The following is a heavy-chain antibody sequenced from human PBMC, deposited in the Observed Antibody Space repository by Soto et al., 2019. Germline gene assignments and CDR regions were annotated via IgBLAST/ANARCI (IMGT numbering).Heavy chain of an antibody. Sequence: SRRLSCDIAGXGLCEYTVHRIRQDPGKGLELVSLIIWDGSSTYYPDSANCRFAISSDISKNYLYLQMNGMTIEDTALSFCARTLTYYYVYHAFDFGGQATMVT. CDR1: GXGLCEYT. CDR3: ARTLTYYYVYHAFDF. J-gene: IGHJ3*01. V-gene: IGHV3-43*01. CDR2: IIWDGSST. D-gene: IGHD3-10*02.